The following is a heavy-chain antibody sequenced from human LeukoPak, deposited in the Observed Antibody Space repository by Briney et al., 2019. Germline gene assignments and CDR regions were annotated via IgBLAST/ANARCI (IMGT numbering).Heavy chain of an antibody. CDR2: ISGSSYYI. V-gene: IGHV3-21*01. D-gene: IGHD3-3*01. J-gene: IGHJ4*02. CDR3: ARDFRFLDDY. CDR1: ELTFSSYT. Sequence: GGSLRLSCAASELTFSSYTMHWVRQPPAKGLEWVSSISGSSYYIYYAASVKGRFTISRDNAKNSLYLQMNSLRAEDTAVYYCARDFRFLDDYWGQGTLVTVSS.